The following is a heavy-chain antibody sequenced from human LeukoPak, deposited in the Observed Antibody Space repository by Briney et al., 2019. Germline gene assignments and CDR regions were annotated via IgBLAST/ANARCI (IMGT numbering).Heavy chain of an antibody. D-gene: IGHD4-4*01. CDR2: ISSSSSTI. J-gene: IGHJ6*02. CDR1: GFTFSSYS. CDR3: ARDWGDYSNPYYYYGMDV. V-gene: IGHV3-48*02. Sequence: PGGSLRLSCAASGFTFSSYSMNWVRQAPGKGLEWVSLISSSSSTIYYADSVKGRFTISRDNAKNSLYLLLNSLRDEDTAVYYCARDWGDYSNPYYYYGMDVWGQGTPVTVSS.